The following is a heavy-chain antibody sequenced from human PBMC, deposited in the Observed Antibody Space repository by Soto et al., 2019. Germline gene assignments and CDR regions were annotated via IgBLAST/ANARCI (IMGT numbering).Heavy chain of an antibody. Sequence: PSESLSITGTVSGGSISSGDYYWSWILQPPGKGLEWIGYIYYSGSTYYNPSLKSRVTISVDTSKNQFSLKLSSVTAADTAVYYCARESGRRRLFDYWGQGTLVTVSS. CDR2: IYYSGST. CDR1: GGSISSGDYY. V-gene: IGHV4-30-4*01. J-gene: IGHJ4*02. D-gene: IGHD1-26*01. CDR3: ARESGRRRLFDY.